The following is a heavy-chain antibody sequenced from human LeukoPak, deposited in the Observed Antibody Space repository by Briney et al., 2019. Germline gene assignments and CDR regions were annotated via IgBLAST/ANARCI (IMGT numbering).Heavy chain of an antibody. Sequence: SETLSLTCAVYGGSFSGYYWSWIRQPPAKGLEWIGEINHSGSTNYNPSLKSRVTILVDTSKNQFSLKLSSVTATDTAVYYCSRGGGYSSGWEYYFDYWGQGTLVTVSS. V-gene: IGHV4-34*01. CDR3: SRGGGYSSGWEYYFDY. CDR1: GGSFSGYY. J-gene: IGHJ4*02. D-gene: IGHD6-19*01. CDR2: INHSGST.